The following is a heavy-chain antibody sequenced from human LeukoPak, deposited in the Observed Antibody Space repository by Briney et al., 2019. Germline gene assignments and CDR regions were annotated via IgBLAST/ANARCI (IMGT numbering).Heavy chain of an antibody. CDR1: GFSFNRHS. D-gene: IGHD5-18*01. CDR3: AREPRGYSYGL. CDR2: ISSGSTTI. V-gene: IGHV3-48*01. Sequence: PGGSLRLSCAASGFSFNRHSMSWVRQAPGEGLEWVSFISSGSTTIYYAESVKGRFTISRDNAKNSLFLQMNSLRAEDTAVYYCAREPRGYSYGLWGRGTLVTVSS. J-gene: IGHJ4*02.